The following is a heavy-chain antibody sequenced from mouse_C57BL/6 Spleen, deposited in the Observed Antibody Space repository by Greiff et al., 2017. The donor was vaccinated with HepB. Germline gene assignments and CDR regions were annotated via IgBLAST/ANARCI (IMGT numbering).Heavy chain of an antibody. CDR2: ISSGSSTI. Sequence: EVKLVESGGGLVKPGGSLKLSCAASGFTFSDYGMHWVRQAPEKGLEWVAYISSGSSTIYYADTVKGRFTISRDNAKNTLFLQMTSLRSEDTAMYYCARGHDGYYVPSYYFDYWGQGTTLTVSS. CDR1: GFTFSDYG. V-gene: IGHV5-17*01. J-gene: IGHJ2*01. D-gene: IGHD2-3*01. CDR3: ARGHDGYYVPSYYFDY.